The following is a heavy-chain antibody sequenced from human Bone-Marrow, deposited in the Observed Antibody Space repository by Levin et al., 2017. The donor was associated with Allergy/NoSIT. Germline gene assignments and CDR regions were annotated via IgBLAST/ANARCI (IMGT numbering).Heavy chain of an antibody. J-gene: IGHJ6*02. Sequence: GGSLRLSCAASGILSSSYDMNWVRQAPGKGLEWVSSISAGGNYIYYADSVKGRFTISRDNAKNSLFLQMNSLRAEDTAVYYCASWAMYHYDRSAFDYFYYAMDVWGQGTTVTVSS. CDR3: ASWAMYHYDRSAFDYFYYAMDV. CDR1: GILSSSYD. CDR2: ISAGGNYI. D-gene: IGHD3-22*01. V-gene: IGHV3-21*01.